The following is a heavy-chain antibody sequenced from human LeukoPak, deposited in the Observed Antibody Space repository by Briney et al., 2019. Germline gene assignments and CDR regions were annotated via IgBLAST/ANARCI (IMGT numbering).Heavy chain of an antibody. Sequence: GGSLRLSCAASGFTYSSYSMNWVRQAPGKGLEWVSSISSSSSYIYYADSVKGRFTISRDNAKNSLYLQMNSLRAEDTAVYYCARDPEGYCSSTSCFIDYWGQGTLVTVSS. CDR2: ISSSSSYI. CDR3: ARDPEGYCSSTSCFIDY. V-gene: IGHV3-21*01. D-gene: IGHD2-2*01. J-gene: IGHJ4*02. CDR1: GFTYSSYS.